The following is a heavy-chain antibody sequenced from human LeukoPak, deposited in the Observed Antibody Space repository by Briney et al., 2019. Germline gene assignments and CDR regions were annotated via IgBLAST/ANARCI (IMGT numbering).Heavy chain of an antibody. V-gene: IGHV3-9*01. Sequence: GGSLRLSCAASGFDFGNYAMHWVRQAPGKGLQWVSGINWSSKMVAYAASVKCRFTISRDNAKNSLYLQMNSLTRQDTAFYFCAKGSLEMATVDFEFWGQGTLVTVSS. CDR2: INWSSKMV. CDR3: AKGSLEMATVDFEF. J-gene: IGHJ4*02. CDR1: GFDFGNYA. D-gene: IGHD5-24*01.